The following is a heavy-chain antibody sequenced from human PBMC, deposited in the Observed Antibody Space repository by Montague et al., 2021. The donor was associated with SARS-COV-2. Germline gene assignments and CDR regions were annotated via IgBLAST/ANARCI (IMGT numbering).Heavy chain of an antibody. CDR3: TRLPLGWNTD. J-gene: IGHJ1*01. V-gene: IGHV4-59*08. Sequence: SETLSLTCTVSGDSMTDSYWSWIRQPPGKGLEYIGYIYFSGSTNYNPSLKSRLTISVDTSKNQFSLKLSPVTAADTAVYFCTRLPLGWNTDWGQGTLVTVSS. CDR1: GDSMTDSY. D-gene: IGHD1-1*01. CDR2: IYFSGST.